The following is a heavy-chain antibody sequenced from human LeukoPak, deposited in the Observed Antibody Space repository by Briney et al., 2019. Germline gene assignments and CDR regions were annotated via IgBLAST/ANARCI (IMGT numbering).Heavy chain of an antibody. CDR3: ARVGYYESSGYYEY. Sequence: GTSVKVSCKASGFTFTSSAVQWVRQARGQRLEWIGWIVVGSGNTNYAQKFQERVTITRDMSTSTAYMELSSLRSEDTAVYYCARVGYYESSGYYEYWGQGTLVTVSS. V-gene: IGHV1-58*01. D-gene: IGHD3-22*01. CDR2: IVVGSGNT. CDR1: GFTFTSSA. J-gene: IGHJ4*02.